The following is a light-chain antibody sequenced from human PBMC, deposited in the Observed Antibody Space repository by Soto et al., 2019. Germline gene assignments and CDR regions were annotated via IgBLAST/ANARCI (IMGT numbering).Light chain of an antibody. J-gene: IGKJ3*01. V-gene: IGKV1-33*01. CDR3: QQYDNLPPFT. CDR1: QDISNF. CDR2: DAS. Sequence: DIQMTQSPSSLSASVGDRDTITCQASQDISNFLNWYQQKPGTAPKLLIYDASNLETGVPSRFSGSGSGTDFTFTISSLQPEDIATYYCQQYDNLPPFTFGPGTKVDIK.